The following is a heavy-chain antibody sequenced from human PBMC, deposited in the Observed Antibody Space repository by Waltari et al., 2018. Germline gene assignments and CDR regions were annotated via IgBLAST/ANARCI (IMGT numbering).Heavy chain of an antibody. Sequence: EVQLVESGGGLVQPGGSLRLSCAASGFTFSSCAMSWVRQPPGKGLEWVSGISGSGGSTYYADSVKGRFTISRDNSKNTLYLQTNSLRAEDTAVYYCAKEQYNWNRQDYIDNWGQGTLLTVSS. J-gene: IGHJ4*02. V-gene: IGHV3-23*04. CDR2: ISGSGGST. D-gene: IGHD1-20*01. CDR1: GFTFSSCA. CDR3: AKEQYNWNRQDYIDN.